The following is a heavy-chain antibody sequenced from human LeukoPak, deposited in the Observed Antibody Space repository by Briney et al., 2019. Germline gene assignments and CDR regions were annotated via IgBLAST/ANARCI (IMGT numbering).Heavy chain of an antibody. CDR3: ARATYCGGDCSAFDY. CDR1: GGSISSGGYS. Sequence: SETLSLTCAVSGGSISSGGYSWSWIRQPPGKGLEWIGYIYHSGSTYYNPSLKSRVTISVDRSKNQFSLKLSSVTAADTAVYYCARATYCGGDCSAFDYWGQGTLVTVSS. CDR2: IYHSGST. D-gene: IGHD2-21*02. J-gene: IGHJ4*02. V-gene: IGHV4-30-2*01.